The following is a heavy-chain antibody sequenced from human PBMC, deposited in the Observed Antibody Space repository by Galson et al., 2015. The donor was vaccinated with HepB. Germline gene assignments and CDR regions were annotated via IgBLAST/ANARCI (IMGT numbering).Heavy chain of an antibody. D-gene: IGHD5-12*01. V-gene: IGHV4-34*01. Sequence: ETLSLTCAVYGGSFSGYYWSWIRQPPGKGLEWIGEINHSGSTNYNPSLKSRVTISVDTSKNQFSLKLSSVTAADTAVYYCARGRYSGYKFRLYYFDYWGQGTLVTVSS. CDR1: GGSFSGYY. J-gene: IGHJ4*02. CDR2: INHSGST. CDR3: ARGRYSGYKFRLYYFDY.